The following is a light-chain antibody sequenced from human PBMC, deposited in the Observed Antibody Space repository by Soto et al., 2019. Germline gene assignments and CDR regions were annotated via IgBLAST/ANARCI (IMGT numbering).Light chain of an antibody. CDR2: GAS. Sequence: EIVLTQSPGTLSLSPGERATLSCRASQNINSRYLAWYQQKPGQAPRPPIYGASSRATGIPDRFSGSGSGTDFTLTISRLEPEDFAVYYCQQFGSSPGFTFGPGTKVDIK. J-gene: IGKJ3*01. V-gene: IGKV3-20*01. CDR3: QQFGSSPGFT. CDR1: QNINSRY.